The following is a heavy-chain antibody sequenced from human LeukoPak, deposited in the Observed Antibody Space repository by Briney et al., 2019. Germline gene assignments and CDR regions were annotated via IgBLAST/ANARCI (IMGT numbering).Heavy chain of an antibody. J-gene: IGHJ4*02. CDR1: GGSISPYY. CDR2: IYYSGNT. V-gene: IGHV4-59*01. CDR3: ARSTGSTMFIDY. Sequence: SETLSLTCTVSGGSISPYYWSWIRQPPGKGLEWLGYIYYSGNTEYKPSLKSRVAMSVDTSKDQFSLRLSSVTAADTAVYYCARSTGSTMFIDYWGQGTLVTVSS. D-gene: IGHD3-10*02.